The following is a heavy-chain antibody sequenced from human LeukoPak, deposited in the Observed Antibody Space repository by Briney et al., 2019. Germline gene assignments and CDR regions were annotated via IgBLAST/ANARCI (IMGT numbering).Heavy chain of an antibody. CDR1: GFTFSTYT. D-gene: IGHD1-7*01. J-gene: IGHJ4*02. V-gene: IGHV3-21*01. Sequence: PGGSLRLSCAASGFTFSTYTMNWVRQAPGKGLEWVSSISSSSAYIYYADSLKGRFTISRDNAKNSLYLQMNSLRAEDTAVYYCTREDFWNYVMWGQGTLVTVSS. CDR2: ISSSSAYI. CDR3: TREDFWNYVM.